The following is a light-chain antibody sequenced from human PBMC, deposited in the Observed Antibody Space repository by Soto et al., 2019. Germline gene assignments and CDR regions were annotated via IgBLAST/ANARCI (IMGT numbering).Light chain of an antibody. V-gene: IGKV3-15*01. CDR1: KSIGDT. CDR2: GAS. Sequence: EIVITQSPATLYVSPGGRATLSCRASKSIGDTLAWYQQKPGQAPRLLIYGASSRVTGFPARFSGSGSGTECTLTISSLQSDDFAVDDCPQYDNWTWTFGQGTKVDIK. CDR3: PQYDNWTWT. J-gene: IGKJ1*01.